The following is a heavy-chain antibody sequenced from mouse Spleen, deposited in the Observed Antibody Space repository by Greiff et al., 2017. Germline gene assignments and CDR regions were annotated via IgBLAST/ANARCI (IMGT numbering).Heavy chain of an antibody. CDR1: GFTFSSYT. V-gene: IGHV5-12-2*01. CDR3: ARRNWYYFDY. D-gene: IGHD4-1*01. J-gene: IGHJ2*01. Sequence: EVHLVESGGGLVQPGGSLKLSCAASGFTFSSYTMSWVRQTPEKRLEWVAYISNGGGSTYYPDTVKGRFTISRDNAKNTLYLQMSSLKSEDTAMYYCARRNWYYFDYWGQGTTLTVSS. CDR2: ISNGGGST.